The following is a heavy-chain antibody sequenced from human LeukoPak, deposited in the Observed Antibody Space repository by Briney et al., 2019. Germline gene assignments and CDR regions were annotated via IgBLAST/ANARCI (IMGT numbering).Heavy chain of an antibody. V-gene: IGHV3-66*01. D-gene: IGHD5-18*01. Sequence: GGSLRLSCAVSGFTVSDNHMSWVRQAPGKGLEWVSTIYSGGNTFYADSVKGRFTISRDNSKNTLYFQVNSLRAEDTAVYYCARGRTGWTAMADYYYYGMDVWGQGTTVTVSS. CDR3: ARGRTGWTAMADYYYYGMDV. CDR2: IYSGGNT. J-gene: IGHJ6*02. CDR1: GFTVSDNH.